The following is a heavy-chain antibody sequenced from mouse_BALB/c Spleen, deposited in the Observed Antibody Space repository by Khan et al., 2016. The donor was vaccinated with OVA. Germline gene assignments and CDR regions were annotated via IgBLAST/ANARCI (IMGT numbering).Heavy chain of an antibody. Sequence: VQLVESGPELVKPGASVRISCKASGYAFTTYYIHWVKQRPGQGLEWIGWIYPGNVNTKYNEKFKGKATLTADKSSSTVYMQRISLTSEDSAVYFCARDDYFVGDTMDYGGQGTSVTVSS. J-gene: IGHJ4*01. CDR2: IYPGNVNT. CDR3: ARDDYFVGDTMDY. CDR1: GYAFTTYY. V-gene: IGHV1S56*01. D-gene: IGHD2-4*01.